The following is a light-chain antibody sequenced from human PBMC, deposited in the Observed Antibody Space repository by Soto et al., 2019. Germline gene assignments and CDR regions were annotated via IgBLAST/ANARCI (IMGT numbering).Light chain of an antibody. CDR1: SSDVGGYNY. CDR2: EVS. V-gene: IGLV2-8*01. Sequence: QSALTQPPSASGSPGQSVTISCTGTSSDVGGYNYVSWYQQHPGKAPKLMIYEVSKRPSGVPDRFSGSKSGNTASLTISGLQAEDEADYHCSSYTSRTTPVFGGGTKLTVL. J-gene: IGLJ2*01. CDR3: SSYTSRTTPV.